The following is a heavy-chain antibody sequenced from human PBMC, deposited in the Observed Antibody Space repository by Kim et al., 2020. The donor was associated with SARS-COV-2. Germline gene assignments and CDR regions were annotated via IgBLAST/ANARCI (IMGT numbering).Heavy chain of an antibody. CDR3: ARDSWDFLSGYRAAYGRD. Sequence: SETLSLTCAVYGGSFSGYYWSWIRQPPGKGLEWIGEINHSGSTKYNPSLKSRGTISVDTSKNQFSRKLSPVTAADTAAYYWARDSWDFLSGYRAAYGRD. CDR2: INHSGST. J-gene: IGHJ6*01. V-gene: IGHV4-34*01. CDR1: GGSFSGYY. D-gene: IGHD3-3*01.